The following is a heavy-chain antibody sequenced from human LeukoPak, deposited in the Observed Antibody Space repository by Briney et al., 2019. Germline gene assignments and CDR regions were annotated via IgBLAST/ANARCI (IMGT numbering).Heavy chain of an antibody. D-gene: IGHD2/OR15-2a*01. Sequence: PSETLFLTCTVSGGSVISGSSYRSWIRQPPGKGLARIASIYYSGSTNYNPSLKSRVTISIDTSKNQFSLRLNSVTAADTAVYYCARAYFETNYSTHFDSWGQGTMVTVSS. CDR2: IYYSGST. CDR1: GGSVISGSSY. V-gene: IGHV4-61*01. J-gene: IGHJ4*02. CDR3: ARAYFETNYSTHFDS.